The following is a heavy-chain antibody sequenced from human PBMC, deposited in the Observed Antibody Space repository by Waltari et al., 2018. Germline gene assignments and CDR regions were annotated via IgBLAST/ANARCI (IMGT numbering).Heavy chain of an antibody. V-gene: IGHV3-30-3*01. CDR2: ISNDESNK. Sequence: QVQLVESGGGVVQPGRSLRLSCAASGFSFRTYAMHWVRQAPGKGLEGVAFISNDESNKYYADSVKVRVTISRDNAKNTLYLQMNSLRAEDTAVYYCARDSSCSSTRCYYKHGMDVWGQGTTVTVSS. D-gene: IGHD2-2*01. CDR1: GFSFRTYA. CDR3: ARDSSCSSTRCYYKHGMDV. J-gene: IGHJ6*02.